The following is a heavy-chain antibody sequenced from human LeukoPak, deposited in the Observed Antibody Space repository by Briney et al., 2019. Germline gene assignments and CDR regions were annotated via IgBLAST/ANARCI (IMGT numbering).Heavy chain of an antibody. CDR3: ARPMSSSGWYNY. J-gene: IGHJ4*02. D-gene: IGHD6-19*01. V-gene: IGHV4-59*01. Sequence: PSETLSLTCTVSGGSISSYYWSWIRQPPGKGLEWIGYIYYSGSTNYNPSLKSRVTISVDTSKNQFSLKLSSVPAADTAVYYCARPMSSSGWYNYWGQGTLVTVSS. CDR2: IYYSGST. CDR1: GGSISSYY.